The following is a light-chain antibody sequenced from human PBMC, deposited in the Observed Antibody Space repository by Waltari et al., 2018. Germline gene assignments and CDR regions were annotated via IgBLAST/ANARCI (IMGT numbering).Light chain of an antibody. Sequence: DIVMTQSPDTLAVSLGEWATINCTTSQSVLYRSKNKNYLAWYQQKPGQPPKLLIYWASTRDSGVPDRFIGSGSGTEFTLTIRSLQPEDFATYYCQQLNSYPPGITFGPGTKVDIK. CDR1: QSVLYRSKNKNY. V-gene: IGKV4-1*01. CDR3: QQLNSYPPGIT. J-gene: IGKJ3*01. CDR2: WAS.